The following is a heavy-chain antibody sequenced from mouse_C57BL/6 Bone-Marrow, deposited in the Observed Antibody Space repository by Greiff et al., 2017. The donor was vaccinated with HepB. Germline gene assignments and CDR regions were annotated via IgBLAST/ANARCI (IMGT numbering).Heavy chain of an antibody. CDR2: IYPSDSET. CDR3: RYYGSSRYYFDY. J-gene: IGHJ2*01. CDR1: GYTFTSYW. Sequence: QVQLQQPGAELVRPGSSVKLSCKASGYTFTSYWMDWVKQRPGQGLEWIGNIYPSDSETHYNQKFKDKATLTVDKSSSTAYMQLSSLTSEDSAVYYCRYYGSSRYYFDYWGQGTTLTVSS. V-gene: IGHV1-61*01. D-gene: IGHD1-1*01.